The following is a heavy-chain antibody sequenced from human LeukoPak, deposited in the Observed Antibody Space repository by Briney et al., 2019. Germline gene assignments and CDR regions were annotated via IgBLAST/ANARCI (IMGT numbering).Heavy chain of an antibody. D-gene: IGHD3-22*01. V-gene: IGHV4-31*03. CDR3: ARIYSSGYTLAPHFDY. CDR1: GGSISSGGYY. J-gene: IGHJ4*02. Sequence: TLSLTCTVSGGSISSGGYYWSWIRQHPGKGLEWIGYIYYSGSTYYNPSLKSRVTISVDTSKNQFSLKLSSVTAADTAVYYCARIYSSGYTLAPHFDYWGQGTLVTVSS. CDR2: IYYSGST.